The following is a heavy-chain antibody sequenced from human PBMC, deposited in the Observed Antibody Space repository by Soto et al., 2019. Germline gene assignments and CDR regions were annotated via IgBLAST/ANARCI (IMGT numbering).Heavy chain of an antibody. CDR3: ARFFYCISTRCYPFYF. Sequence: GASVKVSCKASGGTFSSYTISWVRQAPGQGLEWMGRIIPILGIANYAQKFQGGVTITADKSTSTAYMELSSLRSEDTAVYYCARFFYCISTRCYPFYFWGQGSTVPGS. J-gene: IGHJ3*01. CDR1: GGTFSSYT. V-gene: IGHV1-69*02. D-gene: IGHD2-2*01. CDR2: IIPILGIA.